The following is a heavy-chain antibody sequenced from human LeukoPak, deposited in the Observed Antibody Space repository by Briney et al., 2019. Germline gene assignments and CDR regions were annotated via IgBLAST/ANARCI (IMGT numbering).Heavy chain of an antibody. V-gene: IGHV3-11*01. Sequence: PGGSLRLLCAASGFTFSDYYMSWIRQAPGKGLEWGSYISSSGSTIYYADSVKGRFTISRDNAKNSLYLQMNSLRAEDTAVYYCARRPTSSSWPGNDYYYYYMDVWGKGTTVTVSS. D-gene: IGHD6-6*01. CDR1: GFTFSDYY. J-gene: IGHJ6*03. CDR3: ARRPTSSSWPGNDYYYYYMDV. CDR2: ISSSGSTI.